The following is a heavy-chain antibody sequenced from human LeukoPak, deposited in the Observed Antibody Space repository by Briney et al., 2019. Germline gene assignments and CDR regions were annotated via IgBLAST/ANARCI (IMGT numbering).Heavy chain of an antibody. Sequence: SETLSLTCTVSGGSISSYYWSWIRQPPGKGLEWIGHIYYSGSTNYNPSLKSRVTISVDTSKNQFSLKLSSVTAADTAVYYCARAVYCGGDCYSGAFDIWGQGTMVTVSS. V-gene: IGHV4-59*01. CDR1: GGSISSYY. D-gene: IGHD2-21*02. CDR2: IYYSGST. CDR3: ARAVYCGGDCYSGAFDI. J-gene: IGHJ3*02.